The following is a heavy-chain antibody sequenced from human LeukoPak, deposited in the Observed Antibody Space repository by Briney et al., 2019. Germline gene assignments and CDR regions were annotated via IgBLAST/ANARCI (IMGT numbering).Heavy chain of an antibody. CDR3: ASRKLGNDY. D-gene: IGHD7-27*01. CDR2: IYQSGST. CDR1: GYSIRSGYH. V-gene: IGHV4-38-2*02. J-gene: IGHJ4*02. Sequence: SETLSLTCSVSGYSIRSGYHWAWFRQAPGKGLEWMGSIYQSGSTYDNLSLKSRVTLSVDTSRNQFSLKLISVTAADTAVYYCASRKLGNDYWGQGTLVTVSS.